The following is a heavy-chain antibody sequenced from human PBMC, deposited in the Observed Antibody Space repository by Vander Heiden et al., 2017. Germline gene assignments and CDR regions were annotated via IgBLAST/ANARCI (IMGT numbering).Heavy chain of an antibody. D-gene: IGHD2-2*01. CDR3: ARGGYCSSTSCPPDY. CDR2: ISGGGGNA. CDR1: GFTFSRHA. Sequence: EVQLLESGGDLVQPGGSLRLSCVVSGFTFSRHAMSWVRQAPGKWLEWVAAISGGGGNAYYGDSLKGRFAISRDNSKNTVYLQMNSLRADDTAVYYCARGGYCSSTSCPPDYWGQGTLVTVST. J-gene: IGHJ4*02. V-gene: IGHV3-23*01.